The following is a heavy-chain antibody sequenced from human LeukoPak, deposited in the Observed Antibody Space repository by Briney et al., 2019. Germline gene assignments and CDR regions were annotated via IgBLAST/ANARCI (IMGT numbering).Heavy chain of an antibody. Sequence: SETLSLTCTVSGGSISSYYRSWIRQPPGKGLEWIGYIYYSGSTNYNPSLKSRVTISVDTSKNQFSLKLSSVTAADTAVYYCARDSCSSTSCYDYMDVWGKGTTVTVSS. V-gene: IGHV4-59*01. D-gene: IGHD2-2*01. J-gene: IGHJ6*03. CDR2: IYYSGST. CDR3: ARDSCSSTSCYDYMDV. CDR1: GGSISSYY.